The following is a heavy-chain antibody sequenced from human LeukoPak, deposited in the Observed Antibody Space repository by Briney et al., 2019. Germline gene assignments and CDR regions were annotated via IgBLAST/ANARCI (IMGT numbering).Heavy chain of an antibody. Sequence: GASVKVSCKASGYTFTSYCMHWVRQAPGQGLEWMGIINPSGGSTSYAQKFQGRVTMTRDTSTSTVYMELSSLRSEDTAVYYCARASVYDFWSGYSVGTYFDYWGQGTLVTVSS. CDR1: GYTFTSYC. CDR2: INPSGGST. J-gene: IGHJ4*02. D-gene: IGHD3-3*01. CDR3: ARASVYDFWSGYSVGTYFDY. V-gene: IGHV1-46*01.